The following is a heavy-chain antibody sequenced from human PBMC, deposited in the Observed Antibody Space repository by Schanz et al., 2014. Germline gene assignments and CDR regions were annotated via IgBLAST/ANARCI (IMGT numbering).Heavy chain of an antibody. CDR1: GYTFTSYG. V-gene: IGHV1-18*01. D-gene: IGHD3-10*01. CDR2: ISAYNGNT. Sequence: QVQLVQSGAEVKKPGASVKVSCKASGYTFTSYGISWVRQAPGQGLEWMGWISAYNGNTKYPQKLQGRVTMTTDTSTSTAYTQLRNLRSDDTADYYCARGGARRIPLRPDDTQGLRGPCYFYILDVWGKGTPVAVSS. J-gene: IGHJ6*04. CDR3: ARGGARRIPLRPDDTQGLRGPCYFYILDV.